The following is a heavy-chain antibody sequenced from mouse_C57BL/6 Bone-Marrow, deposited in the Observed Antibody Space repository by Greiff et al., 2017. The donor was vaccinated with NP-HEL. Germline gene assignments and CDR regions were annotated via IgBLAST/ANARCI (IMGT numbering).Heavy chain of an antibody. CDR3: ARSVPSLGWGY. V-gene: IGHV1-7*01. Sequence: QVQLQQPGAELVKPGASVKLSCKASGYTFTSYWMHWVKQRPGQGLEWIGYINPSSGYTKYNQKFKDKATLTADKSSSTAYMQLSSLTYEDSAVYYCARSVPSLGWGYWGQGTTLTVSS. D-gene: IGHD4-1*01. J-gene: IGHJ2*01. CDR1: GYTFTSYW. CDR2: INPSSGYT.